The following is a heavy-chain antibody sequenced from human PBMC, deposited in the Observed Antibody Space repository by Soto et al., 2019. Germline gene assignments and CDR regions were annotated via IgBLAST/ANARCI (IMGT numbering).Heavy chain of an antibody. D-gene: IGHD3-10*01. V-gene: IGHV1-69*02. CDR2: IIPILGIA. J-gene: IGHJ6*04. Sequence: SVKVSCKASGGTFSSYTISWVRQAPGQGLEWMGRIIPILGIANYAQKFQGRVTITADKSTSTAYMELSSLRSEDTAVYYCAIIGVFFTWFGGALGLIDVGGKGSWDTGSS. CDR1: GGTFSSYT. CDR3: AIIGVFFTWFGGALGLIDV.